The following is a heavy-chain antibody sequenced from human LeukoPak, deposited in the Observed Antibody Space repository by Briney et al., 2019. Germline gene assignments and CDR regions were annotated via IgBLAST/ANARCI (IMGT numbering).Heavy chain of an antibody. CDR2: IKQDGSEK. Sequence: GGSLRLSCAASGFTFSSYGMSWVRQAPGKGLEWVANIKQDGSEKYYVDSVKGRFTISRDNAKNSLYLQMNSLRAEDTAVYYCASYDFRYYMDVWGKGTTVTVSS. CDR1: GFTFSSYG. V-gene: IGHV3-7*01. J-gene: IGHJ6*03. CDR3: ASYDFRYYMDV. D-gene: IGHD3-3*01.